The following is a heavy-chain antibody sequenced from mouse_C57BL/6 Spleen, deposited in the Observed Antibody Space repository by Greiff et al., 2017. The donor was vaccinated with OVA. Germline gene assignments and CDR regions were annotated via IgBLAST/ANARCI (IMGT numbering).Heavy chain of an antibody. J-gene: IGHJ4*01. Sequence: EVKLMESGGGLVKPGGSLKLSCAASGFTFSDYGMHWVRQAPEKGLEWVAYISSGSSTIYYADTVKGRFTISRDNAKNTLFLQMTSLRSEDTAMYYCARGYYDYENAMDYWGQGTSVTVSS. CDR2: ISSGSSTI. D-gene: IGHD2-4*01. V-gene: IGHV5-17*01. CDR3: ARGYYDYENAMDY. CDR1: GFTFSDYG.